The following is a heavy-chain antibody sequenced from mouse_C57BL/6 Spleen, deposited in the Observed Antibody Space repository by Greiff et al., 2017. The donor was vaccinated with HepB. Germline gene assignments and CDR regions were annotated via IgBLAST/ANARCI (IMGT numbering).Heavy chain of an antibody. D-gene: IGHD1-1*01. Sequence: DVMLVESGGGLVKPGGSLKLSCAASGFTFSSYAMSWVRQTPEKRLEWVATISDGGSYTYYPDNVKGRFTISRDNAKNNLYLQMSHLKSEDTAMYYCARDGSSNLLLQRYFDYWGQGTTVTVSS. J-gene: IGHJ2*01. CDR3: ARDGSSNLLLQRYFDY. CDR2: ISDGGSYT. CDR1: GFTFSSYA. V-gene: IGHV5-4*01.